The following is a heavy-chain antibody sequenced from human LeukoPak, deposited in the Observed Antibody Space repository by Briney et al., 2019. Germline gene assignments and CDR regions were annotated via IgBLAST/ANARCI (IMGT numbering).Heavy chain of an antibody. CDR1: GFTFSSYS. CDR2: ISSSSSYI. V-gene: IGHV3-21*01. D-gene: IGHD5-18*01. J-gene: IGHJ2*01. CDR3: AKAQQLSLRYFDL. Sequence: PGGSLRLSCAASGFTFSSYSMNWVRQAPGKGLEWVSSISSSSSYIYYADSVKGRFTISRDNAKNSLYLQMNSLRAEDTAVYYCAKAQQLSLRYFDLWGRGTLVTVSS.